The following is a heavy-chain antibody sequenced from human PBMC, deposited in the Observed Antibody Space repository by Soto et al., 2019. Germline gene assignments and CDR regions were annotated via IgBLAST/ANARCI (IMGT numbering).Heavy chain of an antibody. CDR3: ARASSGYYQTYDY. CDR2: IYYSGSS. D-gene: IGHD3-22*01. J-gene: IGHJ4*02. Sequence: SETLSLTCTVSGVSISSGSYYWSWFRQHPGKGLEWIGFIYYSGSSYLNMSLKSRLTISVDTSKNQFSLKLNSVTAADTAVYYCARASSGYYQTYDYWGQGTLVTVSS. V-gene: IGHV4-31*03. CDR1: GVSISSGSYY.